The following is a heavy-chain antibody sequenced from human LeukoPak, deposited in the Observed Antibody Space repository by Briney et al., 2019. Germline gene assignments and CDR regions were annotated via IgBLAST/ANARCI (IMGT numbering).Heavy chain of an antibody. Sequence: ASVKVSCKASGYTFTSYGISWVRQAPGQGLEWMGWISAYNGNTNYAQKLQGRVTMTTDTSTSTAHMELRSLRSDDTAVYYCARDRRAYCSSTSCYGVFDYWGQGTLVTVSS. CDR2: ISAYNGNT. CDR3: ARDRRAYCSSTSCYGVFDY. J-gene: IGHJ4*02. CDR1: GYTFTSYG. D-gene: IGHD2-2*01. V-gene: IGHV1-18*04.